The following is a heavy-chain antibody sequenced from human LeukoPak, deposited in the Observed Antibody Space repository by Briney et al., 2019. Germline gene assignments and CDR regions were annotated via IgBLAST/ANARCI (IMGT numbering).Heavy chain of an antibody. CDR1: GGTFSSYA. V-gene: IGHV1-69*11. D-gene: IGHD3-10*01. J-gene: IGHJ6*03. CDR3: ASRITAGYYYYYMDV. CDR2: IIPILGTA. Sequence: SVKVSCKASGGTFSSYAISWVRQAPGQGLEWMGRIIPILGTANYAQKFQGRVTITTDESTSTAYMELSSLRSEDTAVYYCASRITAGYYYYYMDVWGKGTTVTVSS.